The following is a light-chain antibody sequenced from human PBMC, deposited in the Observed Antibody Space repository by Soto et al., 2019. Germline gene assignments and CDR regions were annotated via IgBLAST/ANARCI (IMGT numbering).Light chain of an antibody. CDR2: AVS. CDR3: NSYSTSSTLYV. CDR1: SGDVGGYNY. J-gene: IGLJ1*01. V-gene: IGLV2-14*01. Sequence: ALTQPASVSGSPGQSITISCTGTSGDVGGYNYVSWYQHHPGKAPKLMIYAVSNRPSGVSNRFSGSKSGNTASLTISGLQAEDEADYYCNSYSTSSTLYVFGTGTKVTVL.